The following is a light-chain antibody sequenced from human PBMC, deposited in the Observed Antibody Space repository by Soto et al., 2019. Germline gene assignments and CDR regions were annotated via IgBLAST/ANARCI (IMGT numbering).Light chain of an antibody. CDR1: QSISGY. Sequence: IQMTQSPSSLSASVGDRVTITCRASQSISGYLNWYQQKPGKAPKLLINAASSLQSGVPSRFSGSGSGTDFTLTISILQPEDFATYYCQQSFSTPPTFGQGTKVDIK. CDR2: AAS. J-gene: IGKJ1*01. CDR3: QQSFSTPPT. V-gene: IGKV1-39*01.